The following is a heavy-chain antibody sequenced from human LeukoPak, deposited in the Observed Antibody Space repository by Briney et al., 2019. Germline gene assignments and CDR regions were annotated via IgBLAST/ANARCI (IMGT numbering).Heavy chain of an antibody. V-gene: IGHV3-48*01. J-gene: IGHJ6*03. CDR3: ARARNFYYMDV. Sequence: QPGGSLRLSCAASGFTFNTYNMNWVRQAPGKGREWVSYISSSSSSIYYADSVKGRFTISRDNAKNSLYLQMNSLRAEDTAVYYCARARNFYYMDVWGKGTTVTVSS. CDR1: GFTFNTYN. CDR2: ISSSSSSI.